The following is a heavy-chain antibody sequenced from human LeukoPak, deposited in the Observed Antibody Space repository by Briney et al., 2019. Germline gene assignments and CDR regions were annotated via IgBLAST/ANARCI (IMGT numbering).Heavy chain of an antibody. V-gene: IGHV3-43*02. CDR1: GFTFDDYA. Sequence: PGGSLGLSCAASGFTFDDYAMHWVRQAPGKGLEWVSLFSGDGGSTYYADSARGRFTISRDNSKNSLYLQMNSLRTEDTAFYYCTKVQSRIAVAGTPIDYWGQGTLVTVSS. J-gene: IGHJ4*02. CDR3: TKVQSRIAVAGTPIDY. D-gene: IGHD6-19*01. CDR2: FSGDGGST.